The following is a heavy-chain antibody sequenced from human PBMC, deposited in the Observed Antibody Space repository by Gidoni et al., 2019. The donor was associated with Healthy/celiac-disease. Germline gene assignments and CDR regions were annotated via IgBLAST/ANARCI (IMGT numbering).Heavy chain of an antibody. CDR3: AKDGAAPGDY. Sequence: QVQLVESGGGVVQPGRSLRRSCAASGFTFSSYGMHWVRQAPGKGLEWVAVISYDGSNKYYADSVKGRFTISRDNSKNTLYLQMNSLRAEDTAVYYCAKDGAAPGDYWGQGTLVTVSS. CDR1: GFTFSSYG. D-gene: IGHD3-16*01. V-gene: IGHV3-30*18. J-gene: IGHJ4*02. CDR2: ISYDGSNK.